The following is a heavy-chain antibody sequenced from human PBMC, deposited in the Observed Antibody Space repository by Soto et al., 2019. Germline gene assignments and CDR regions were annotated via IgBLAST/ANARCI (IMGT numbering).Heavy chain of an antibody. D-gene: IGHD4-17*01. CDR1: GFTFSSYG. V-gene: IGHV3-30*18. CDR2: ISYDGSNK. Sequence: QVQLVESGGGVVQPGRSLRLSCAASGFTFSSYGMHWVRQAPGKGLEWVAVISYDGSNKYYADSVKGRFTISRDNSKNTLHLQMNSLRAEDTAVYYCAKDADYGDYGHLDVWGQGTLVTVSA. J-gene: IGHJ4*02. CDR3: AKDADYGDYGHLDV.